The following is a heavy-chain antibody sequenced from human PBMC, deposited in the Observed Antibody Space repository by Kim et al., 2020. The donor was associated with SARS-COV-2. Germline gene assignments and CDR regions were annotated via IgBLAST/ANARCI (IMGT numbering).Heavy chain of an antibody. D-gene: IGHD3-16*01. CDR1: GFTFSTYG. CDR3: AKDPRRSNGLGETVGG. CDR2: ISYDGSNK. V-gene: IGHV3-30*18. Sequence: GGSLRLSCAASGFTFSTYGMHWVRQAPGKGLEWVAGISYDGSNKYYADSVKGRFTISRDNSKNTLYLQMNSLRAEDTAVYYCAKDPRRSNGLGETVGGWGQGTLVTVSS. J-gene: IGHJ4*02.